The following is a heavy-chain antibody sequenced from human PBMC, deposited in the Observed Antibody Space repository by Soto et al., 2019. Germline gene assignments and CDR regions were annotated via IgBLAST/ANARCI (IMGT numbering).Heavy chain of an antibody. CDR2: ISGTGTTT. CDR1: GLTFSSYA. Sequence: GGSLRLSCAASGLTFSSYAMTWVRQAPGKGLEWVSTISGTGTTTYYADSVKGRFTISRDNSKNTLYLQMNSLRTEDTAVYYCVKAVYLLDFDYWGQGALVTVSS. V-gene: IGHV3-23*01. J-gene: IGHJ4*02. CDR3: VKAVYLLDFDY. D-gene: IGHD2-8*01.